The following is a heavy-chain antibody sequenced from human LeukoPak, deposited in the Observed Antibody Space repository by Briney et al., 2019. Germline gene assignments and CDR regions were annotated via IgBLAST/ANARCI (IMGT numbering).Heavy chain of an antibody. J-gene: IGHJ4*02. V-gene: IGHV3-30-3*01. CDR2: ISYDGSDQ. CDR3: ARANTCNDLLCYFDY. Sequence: GGSLRLSCATSGFTFRNFPMQWVRQTPGKGLEWVAVISYDGSDQDYADSVKGRFTIPRDSSKNSLYLQMNSLRAEDTAVYYCARANTCNDLLCYFDYWGQGTLVTVSS. D-gene: IGHD1-20*01. CDR1: GFTFRNFP.